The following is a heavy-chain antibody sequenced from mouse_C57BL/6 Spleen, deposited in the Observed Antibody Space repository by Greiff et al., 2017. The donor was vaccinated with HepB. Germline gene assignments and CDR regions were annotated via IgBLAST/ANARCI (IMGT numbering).Heavy chain of an antibody. J-gene: IGHJ1*03. CDR1: GFTFTDYY. D-gene: IGHD1-1*01. CDR2: IRNKANGYTT. Sequence: VQGVESGGGLVQPGGSLSLSCAASGFTFTDYYMSWVRQPPGKALEWLGFIRNKANGYTTEYSASVKGRFTISRDNSQSILYLQMNALRAEDSATYYCARYGSSYHWYFDVWGTGTTVTVSS. CDR3: ARYGSSYHWYFDV. V-gene: IGHV7-3*01.